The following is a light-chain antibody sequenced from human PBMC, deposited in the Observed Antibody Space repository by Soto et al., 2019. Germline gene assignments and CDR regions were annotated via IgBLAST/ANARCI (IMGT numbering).Light chain of an antibody. Sequence: DIQMTQSPSSLSASVGDRVIITCRASQSISGYLNWYQQKPGKAPKLLIYSTSNLQSGVPSRFSGSGSGTDFILSISSLQPEDFATYHCLQSYSTPRTFGQGTKVEIK. V-gene: IGKV1-39*01. CDR1: QSISGY. CDR3: LQSYSTPRT. CDR2: STS. J-gene: IGKJ1*01.